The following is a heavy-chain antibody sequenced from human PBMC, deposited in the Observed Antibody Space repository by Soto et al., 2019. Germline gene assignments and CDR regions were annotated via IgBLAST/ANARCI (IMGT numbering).Heavy chain of an antibody. Sequence: QVQLQESGPGLVTPSGTLSLTCAVSGDSISTNYWWSWVRQSPGEGLEWIGEVYRSGSARYNPSLKSRVSTSVDTSKNQFSLNLNSMTAADTAVYYCVVRNRQVLDYWGQGSQVIVSS. V-gene: IGHV4-4*02. J-gene: IGHJ4*02. CDR3: VVRNRQVLDY. D-gene: IGHD6-6*01. CDR1: GDSISTNYW. CDR2: VYRSGSA.